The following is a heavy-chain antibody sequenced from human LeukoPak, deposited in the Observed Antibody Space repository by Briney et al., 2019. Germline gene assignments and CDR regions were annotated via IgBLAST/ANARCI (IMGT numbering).Heavy chain of an antibody. J-gene: IGHJ6*04. D-gene: IGHD5-12*01. CDR3: ARDRGYSGYDIDYYGMDV. Sequence: GASVKLSCKASGYTFTSYGISWVRQAPGQGLEWMGWISAYNGNTNYAQKLQGRVTMTTDTSTSTAYMELRSLRSDDTAVYYCARDRGYSGYDIDYYGMDVWGKGTTVTVSS. CDR1: GYTFTSYG. CDR2: ISAYNGNT. V-gene: IGHV1-18*04.